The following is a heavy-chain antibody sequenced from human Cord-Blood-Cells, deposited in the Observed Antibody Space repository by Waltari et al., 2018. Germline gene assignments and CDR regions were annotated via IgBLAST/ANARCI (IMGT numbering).Heavy chain of an antibody. CDR3: RSSIAARRDY. J-gene: IGHJ4*02. Sequence: EVQLVESGGGLVQPGGSLRLSCAASAFTFSSYWMHWVRQAPGKGLVWVSRINSDGSSTSYADSVKGRFTISRDNAKNTLYLQMNSLRAEDTAVYYCRSSIAARRDYWGQGTLVTVSS. CDR2: INSDGSST. D-gene: IGHD6-6*01. CDR1: AFTFSSYW. V-gene: IGHV3-74*01.